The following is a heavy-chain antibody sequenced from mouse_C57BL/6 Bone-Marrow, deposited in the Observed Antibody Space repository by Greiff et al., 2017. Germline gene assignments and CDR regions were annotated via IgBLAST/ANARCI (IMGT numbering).Heavy chain of an antibody. J-gene: IGHJ3*01. Sequence: QVTLKECGPGILQSSQTLSLTCSFSGFSLSTSGMGVSWIRQPSGKGLEWLAHIYWDDDKRYNPSLKSRLTISKDTSRNQVFLKITSVDTADTATYYCARSITTVVPSGFAYWGQGTLVTVSA. CDR2: IYWDDDK. D-gene: IGHD1-1*01. CDR3: ARSITTVVPSGFAY. CDR1: GFSLSTSGMG. V-gene: IGHV8-12*01.